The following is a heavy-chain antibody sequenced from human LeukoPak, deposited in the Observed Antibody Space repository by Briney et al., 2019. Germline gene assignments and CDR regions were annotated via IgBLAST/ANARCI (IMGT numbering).Heavy chain of an antibody. CDR2: ISGSGDST. V-gene: IGHV3-23*01. CDR3: ARRITMVRDLDTPSPFDY. Sequence: GGSLRLSCAASGFTFSSYAMTWVRQAPGKGLEWVSTISGSGDSTYYADSVKGRFTISRDNSKNTLYLQMSSLRAEDTAVYYCARRITMVRDLDTPSPFDYWGQGTLVTVSS. D-gene: IGHD3-10*01. CDR1: GFTFSSYA. J-gene: IGHJ4*02.